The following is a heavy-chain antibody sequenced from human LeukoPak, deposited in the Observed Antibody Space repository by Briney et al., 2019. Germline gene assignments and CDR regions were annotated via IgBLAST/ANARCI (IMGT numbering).Heavy chain of an antibody. V-gene: IGHV1-69*13. CDR2: IIPIFGTA. CDR1: GFTFTDYY. Sequence: ASVKVSCKTSGFTFTDYYIHWVRQAPGQGLEWMGGIIPIFGTANYAQKFQGRVTITADESTSTAYMELSSLRPEDTAVYYCARYYGDYSYWFDPWGQGTLVTVSS. CDR3: ARYYGDYSYWFDP. J-gene: IGHJ5*02. D-gene: IGHD4-17*01.